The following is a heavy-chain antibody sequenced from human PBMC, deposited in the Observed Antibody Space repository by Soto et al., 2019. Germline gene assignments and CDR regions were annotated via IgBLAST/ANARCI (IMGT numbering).Heavy chain of an antibody. Sequence: TLSLTCTVSGGSISSYYWGWIRQPPGKGLEWIGSIYYSGSTYYNPSLKSRVTISVDTSKNQFSLKLSSVTAADTAVYYCARLIYVLRFLEWLVYFDYWGQGTLVTVSS. D-gene: IGHD3-3*01. J-gene: IGHJ4*02. CDR3: ARLIYVLRFLEWLVYFDY. CDR2: IYYSGST. V-gene: IGHV4-39*01. CDR1: GGSISSYY.